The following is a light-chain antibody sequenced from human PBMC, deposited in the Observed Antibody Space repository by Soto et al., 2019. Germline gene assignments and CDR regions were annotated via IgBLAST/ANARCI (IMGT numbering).Light chain of an antibody. V-gene: IGLV2-14*01. CDR2: VVS. CDR1: SSDVGGYNY. Sequence: QSALTQPPSASGSPGQSVAISCTGTSSDVGGYNYVSWYQQHPGKAPKLMIYVVSGRPSGVSGVSDRFSGSKSGNTASLTISGLQAEDEADYYCSSFTSTSTYVFGTGTKVTVL. CDR3: SSFTSTSTYV. J-gene: IGLJ1*01.